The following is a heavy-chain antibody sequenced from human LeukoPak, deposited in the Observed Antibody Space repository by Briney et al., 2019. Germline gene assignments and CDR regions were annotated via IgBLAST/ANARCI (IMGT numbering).Heavy chain of an antibody. CDR2: ISGSGGST. V-gene: IGHV3-23*01. CDR3: AKDGPSGSLNY. Sequence: GGSLRLSCAASGFTFSSYAMSWVRQAPGKGLEWVSAISGSGGSTYYADSVKGRFTITRDNSKNTLYLQMNSLRAEDTAVYYRAKDGPSGSLNYWGQGTLVTVSS. J-gene: IGHJ4*02. CDR1: GFTFSSYA. D-gene: IGHD1-26*01.